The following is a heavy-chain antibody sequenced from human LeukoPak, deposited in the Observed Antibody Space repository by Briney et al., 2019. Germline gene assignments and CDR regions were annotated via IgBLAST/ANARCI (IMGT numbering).Heavy chain of an antibody. CDR1: GFTFSSYS. D-gene: IGHD3-10*01. Sequence: PGGSLRLSCAASGFTFSSYSMNWVRQAPGKGLEWVSSISSSSSYIYYADSVKGRFTISRDNAKNSLYLQMNSLRAEDTAVYYCARDGYYGSGSYEHYYYYMDVWGKGTTVTISS. CDR3: ARDGYYGSGSYEHYYYYMDV. J-gene: IGHJ6*03. V-gene: IGHV3-21*01. CDR2: ISSSSSYI.